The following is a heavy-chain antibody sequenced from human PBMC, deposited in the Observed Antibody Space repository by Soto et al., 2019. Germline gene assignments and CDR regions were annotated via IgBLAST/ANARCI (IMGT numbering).Heavy chain of an antibody. J-gene: IGHJ5*02. CDR2: IYWDDDT. D-gene: IGHD4-4*01. CDR3: AHSSLHYKKWFDP. Sequence: QITLKESGPTVVKPTQTLTLTCTFSGFSLSSDGVGVGWIRQPPGKAPEWLALIYWDDDTRYSPSLKTRLTITKDTSNNQVVLRMTNMDPVDTATYYCAHSSLHYKKWFDPWGQGTLVIVSS. CDR1: GFSLSSDGVG. V-gene: IGHV2-5*02.